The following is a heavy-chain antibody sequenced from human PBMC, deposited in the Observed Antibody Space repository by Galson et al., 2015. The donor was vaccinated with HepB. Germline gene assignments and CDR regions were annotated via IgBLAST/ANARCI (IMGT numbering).Heavy chain of an antibody. CDR1: GYTFTSYG. V-gene: IGHV1-18*01. J-gene: IGHJ6*03. D-gene: IGHD2-2*01. CDR2: ISAYNGNT. Sequence: SVKVSCKASGYTFTSYGISWVRQAPGQGLEWMGWISAYNGNTNYAQKLQGRVTMTTDTSTSTAYMELRSLRSDDTAVYYCARWCSSTSCYDGDGYYYYMDVWGKGTTVTVSS. CDR3: ARWCSSTSCYDGDGYYYYMDV.